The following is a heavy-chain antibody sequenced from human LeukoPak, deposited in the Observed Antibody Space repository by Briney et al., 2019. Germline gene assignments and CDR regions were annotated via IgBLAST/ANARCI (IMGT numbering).Heavy chain of an antibody. J-gene: IGHJ5*02. CDR1: GGSISSYS. Sequence: SETLSLTCTVSGGSISSYSRSWIRQPAGNGLEWVGRIYTSGITNYNPSLKSRVTMSVDTSKNQFSLKLSSVTAADTAVYYCARDGDCSSTSCRNWFDPWGQGTLVTVSS. CDR2: IYTSGIT. V-gene: IGHV4-4*07. D-gene: IGHD2-2*01. CDR3: ARDGDCSSTSCRNWFDP.